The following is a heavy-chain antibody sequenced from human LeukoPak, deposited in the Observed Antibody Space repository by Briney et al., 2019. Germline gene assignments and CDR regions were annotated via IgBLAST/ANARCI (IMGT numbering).Heavy chain of an antibody. V-gene: IGHV3-21*01. CDR1: GYFFGGYS. CDR2: MDASSTYI. J-gene: IGHJ6*03. Sequence: PGGSLRLSCAASGYFFGGYSMEWVRQAPGKGLDWVSSMDASSTYIYYADSVRGRFTISRDNTKNSLCLQMDSLRAEDTAVYYRARDEGYCDNFNCHAYMSIWGKGTTVTVSS. CDR3: ARDEGYCDNFNCHAYMSI. D-gene: IGHD2-15*01.